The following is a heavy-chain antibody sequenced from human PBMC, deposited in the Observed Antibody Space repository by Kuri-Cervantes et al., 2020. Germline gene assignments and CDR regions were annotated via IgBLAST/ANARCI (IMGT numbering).Heavy chain of an antibody. Sequence: ASVKVSCKTSGYTFTSYHIHWVRQAPGEGLEWMGVVKPSDGTTISAQKFQGRVTVTADKSTSTAYMELSSLRSEDTAVYYCARSLGVHTPVYYYGMDVWGQGTTVTVSS. V-gene: IGHV1-46*01. CDR1: GYTFTSYH. CDR2: VKPSDGTT. J-gene: IGHJ6*02. CDR3: ARSLGVHTPVYYYGMDV. D-gene: IGHD3-10*01.